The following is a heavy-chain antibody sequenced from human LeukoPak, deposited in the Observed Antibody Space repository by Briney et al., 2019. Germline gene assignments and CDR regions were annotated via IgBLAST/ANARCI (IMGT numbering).Heavy chain of an antibody. CDR1: GFTFSSYW. V-gene: IGHV3-74*01. J-gene: IGHJ5*02. Sequence: GGSLRLSCAASGFTFSSYWMHWVRQAPGKGLVWVSRINSDGSSTGYADSVKGRFTISRDNAKNTLYLQMTSLRAEDTAVYYCARFYCGGDCSPGPWGKGTLVTVSS. CDR2: INSDGSST. CDR3: ARFYCGGDCSPGP. D-gene: IGHD2-21*02.